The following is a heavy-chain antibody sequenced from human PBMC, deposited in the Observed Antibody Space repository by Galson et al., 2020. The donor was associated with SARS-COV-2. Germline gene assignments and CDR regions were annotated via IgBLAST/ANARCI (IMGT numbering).Heavy chain of an antibody. V-gene: IGHV3-74*01. D-gene: IGHD3-22*01. J-gene: IGHJ3*02. Sequence: GGSLRLSCAASGFTFSSYWMHWVRQAPGKGLVWVSRINSDGRSRSYADSVKGRFTISRDNAKNTLTLQMNSLRAEDTAMYYCAKEYYYDSSGPLDAFDIWGQGTMVTVSS. CDR2: INSDGRSR. CDR1: GFTFSSYW. CDR3: AKEYYYDSSGPLDAFDI.